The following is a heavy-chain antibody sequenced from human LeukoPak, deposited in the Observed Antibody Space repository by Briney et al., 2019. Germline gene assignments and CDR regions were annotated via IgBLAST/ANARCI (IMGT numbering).Heavy chain of an antibody. CDR3: ARYRTTTTPDAFDI. CDR2: IYYSGTT. Sequence: SQTLSLTCTVSGGSITSGGYYWSWIRQHPGKGLEWIGYIYYSGTTYYNPSLKSRVTISVDTSKNQFSLKLSSVTAADTAVYYCARYRTTTTPDAFDIWGQGTMVTVSS. V-gene: IGHV4-31*03. CDR1: GGSITSGGYY. J-gene: IGHJ3*02. D-gene: IGHD1-1*01.